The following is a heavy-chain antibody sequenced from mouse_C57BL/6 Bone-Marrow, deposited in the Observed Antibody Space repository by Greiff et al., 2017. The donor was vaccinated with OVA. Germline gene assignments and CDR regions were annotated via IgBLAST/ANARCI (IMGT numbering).Heavy chain of an antibody. J-gene: IGHJ3*01. CDR2: INPYNGGT. CDR3: GRACYYYGSTPWFAY. CDR1: GYTFTDYY. V-gene: IGHV1-19*01. D-gene: IGHD1-1*01. Sequence: EVKLVESGPVLVKPGASVKMSCKASGYTFTDYYMNWVKQSHGKSLEWIGVINPYNGGTSYNQKFKGKATLTVDKSSSTAYMELNSLTSEDSAVYYCGRACYYYGSTPWFAYWGQGTLVTVSA.